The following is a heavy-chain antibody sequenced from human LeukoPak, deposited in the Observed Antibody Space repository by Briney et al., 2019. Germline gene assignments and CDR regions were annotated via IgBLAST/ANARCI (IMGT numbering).Heavy chain of an antibody. V-gene: IGHV3-21*04. CDR2: ISSSGSNT. J-gene: IGHJ4*02. Sequence: PGGSLRLSCAASEFTYGMNWVRQAPGKGLECVSAISSSGSNTYYADSVKGRFTISRDSAKNSLYLQMNSLRAEDTALYYCVKDYDSSGYYPSYWGQGTLVTVSS. CDR3: VKDYDSSGYYPSY. D-gene: IGHD3-22*01. CDR1: EFTYG.